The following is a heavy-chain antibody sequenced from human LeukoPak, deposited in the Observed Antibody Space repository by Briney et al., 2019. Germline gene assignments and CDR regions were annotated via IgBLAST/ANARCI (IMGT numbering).Heavy chain of an antibody. CDR3: AKDSSGYSDYFDY. CDR2: ISGSGVSI. CDR1: GFTFSSYG. J-gene: IGHJ4*02. V-gene: IGHV3-23*01. D-gene: IGHD3-22*01. Sequence: GGTLRLSCAASGFTFSSYGMSWVRQAPGKGLEWVSSISGSGVSIYYADSVKGRFTISRDNSKNTLYPQMNSLRAEDTAVYYCAKDSSGYSDYFDYWGQGTLVTVSS.